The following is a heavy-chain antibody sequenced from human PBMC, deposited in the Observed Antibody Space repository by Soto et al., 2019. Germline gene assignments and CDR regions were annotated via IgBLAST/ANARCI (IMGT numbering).Heavy chain of an antibody. J-gene: IGHJ4*02. CDR3: ARVRDDSSGYYYPYFDY. CDR2: IIPIFGTA. V-gene: IGHV1-69*13. CDR1: GGTFSSYA. D-gene: IGHD3-22*01. Sequence: SVKVSCKASGGTFSSYAISWVRQAPGQGLEWMGGIIPIFGTANYAQKFQGRVTITADESTSTAYMELSSLRSEDTAVYYCARVRDDSSGYYYPYFDYWGQGTLVTVSS.